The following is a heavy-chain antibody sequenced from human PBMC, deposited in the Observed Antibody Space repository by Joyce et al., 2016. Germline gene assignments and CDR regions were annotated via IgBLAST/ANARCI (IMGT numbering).Heavy chain of an antibody. Sequence: EVQLVESGGGLTQPGRSLRLSCAASGFTFNDYAMPWVRQAPGKGREWDSSISWNSASIGYADSVKGRFTISRDNAKNSLYLEMNSLRPEDTALYYCAKGFAVAGSLVDHWGQGTLVTVSS. D-gene: IGHD6-19*01. CDR2: ISWNSASI. J-gene: IGHJ5*02. CDR3: AKGFAVAGSLVDH. V-gene: IGHV3-9*01. CDR1: GFTFNDYA.